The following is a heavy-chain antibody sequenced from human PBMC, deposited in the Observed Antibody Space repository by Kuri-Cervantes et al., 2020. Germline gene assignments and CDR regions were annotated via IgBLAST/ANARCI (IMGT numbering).Heavy chain of an antibody. CDR2: IYQTGTT. J-gene: IGHJ4*02. V-gene: IGHV4-38-2*01. D-gene: IGHD2-2*01. CDR1: GYPIKSGYY. Sequence: SETLSLTCAVTGYPIKSGYYWGWVRQPPGQGLEWIGSIYQTGTTYYNPPLKSRVAISMDTSKNQFSLKLSSVTAADTAVFYCARGYCSSSGCYFDYWGQGTRVTVSS. CDR3: ARGYCSSSGCYFDY.